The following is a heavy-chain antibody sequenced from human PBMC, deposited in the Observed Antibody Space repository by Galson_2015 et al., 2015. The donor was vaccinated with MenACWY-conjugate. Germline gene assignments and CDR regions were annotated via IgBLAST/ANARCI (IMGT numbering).Heavy chain of an antibody. CDR3: ARGHYGMDV. CDR2: IKKDGREK. V-gene: IGHV3-7*03. J-gene: IGHJ6*02. Sequence: SLRLSCAVSGFTFRNYWMTWVRQAPGKGLEWVASIKKDGREKYYVDSVKGRFTISRDNTKNSMYLEMNSLRAEDTAVYYCARGHYGMDVWGQGTTVTASS. CDR1: GFTFRNYW.